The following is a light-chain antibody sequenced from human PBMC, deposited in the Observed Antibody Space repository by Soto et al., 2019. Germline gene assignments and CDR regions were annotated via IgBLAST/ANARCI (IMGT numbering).Light chain of an antibody. CDR1: QSVTSNY. CDR2: DAS. J-gene: IGKJ5*01. CDR3: QQRSNWPSIT. Sequence: EIVLTQSPGTLSLSPGERATLACRASQSVTSNYLAWYRQKPGQAPRLLVYDASNRATGIPARFSGSGSGTDFTLTINSLEPEDFAVYYCQQRSNWPSITFGQGTRLEIK. V-gene: IGKV3-11*01.